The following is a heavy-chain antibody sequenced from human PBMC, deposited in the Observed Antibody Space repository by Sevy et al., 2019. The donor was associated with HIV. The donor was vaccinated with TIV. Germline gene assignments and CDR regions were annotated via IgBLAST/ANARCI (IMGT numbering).Heavy chain of an antibody. CDR3: AKGGVVLYYYYYGMDV. V-gene: IGHV3-23*01. CDR2: ISGSGGST. D-gene: IGHD2-15*01. J-gene: IGHJ6*02. Sequence: GGSLRLPCAASGFTFSSYAMSWVRQAPGKGLEWVSAISGSGGSTYYADSVKGRFTISRDNSKNTLYLQMNSLRAEDTAVYYCAKGGVVLYYYYYGMDVWGQGTTVTVSS. CDR1: GFTFSSYA.